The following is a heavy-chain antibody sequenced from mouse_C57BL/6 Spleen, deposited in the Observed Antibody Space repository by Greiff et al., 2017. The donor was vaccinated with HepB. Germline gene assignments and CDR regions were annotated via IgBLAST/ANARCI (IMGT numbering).Heavy chain of an antibody. J-gene: IGHJ2*01. V-gene: IGHV1-63*01. CDR3: ARSGTTVVPFDY. Sequence: QVHVKQSGAELVRPGTSVKMSCKASGYTFTNYWIGWAKQRPGHGLEWIGDIYPGGGYTNYNEKFKGKATLTADKSSSTAYMQFSSLTSEDSAIYYCARSGTTVVPFDYWGQGTTLTVSS. CDR2: IYPGGGYT. CDR1: GYTFTNYW. D-gene: IGHD1-1*01.